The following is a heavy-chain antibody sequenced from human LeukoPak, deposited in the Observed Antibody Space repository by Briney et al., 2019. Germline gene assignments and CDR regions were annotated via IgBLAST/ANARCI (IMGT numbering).Heavy chain of an antibody. Sequence: GGSLRLPCEASGFTFSRYGMHWVRQAPGKGLEWVAVVSYDGSAKYYAGSVKGRFTISRDNSKNTLLLQMNSLRAEDTALYYCAKAETPYTSKSLDYWGQGTLVTVSS. V-gene: IGHV3-30*18. CDR2: VSYDGSAK. CDR1: GFTFSRYG. D-gene: IGHD3-16*01. CDR3: AKAETPYTSKSLDY. J-gene: IGHJ4*02.